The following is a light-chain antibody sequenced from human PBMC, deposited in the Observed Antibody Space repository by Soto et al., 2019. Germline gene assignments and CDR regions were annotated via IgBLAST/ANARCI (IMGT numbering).Light chain of an antibody. V-gene: IGLV1-40*01. J-gene: IGLJ2*01. Sequence: QSVLTQPPSVSGAPGQRVTISCTGSSSNIGAGYDVHWYQQLPGTAPQLLIYANSDRPSGVPDRFSGSKSGTSASLAITGLQAEDEADYYCQSYDSSLSDSVVFGGGTKVTVL. CDR2: ANS. CDR1: SSNIGAGYD. CDR3: QSYDSSLSDSVV.